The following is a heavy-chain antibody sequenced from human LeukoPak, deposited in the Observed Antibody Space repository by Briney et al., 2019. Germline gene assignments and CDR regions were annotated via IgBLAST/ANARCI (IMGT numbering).Heavy chain of an antibody. CDR3: ARIRLPPHYYYYGMDV. CDR2: INHSGST. Sequence: SETLSLTCAVYGGSFSGYYWSWIRQPPGKGLEWIGEINHSGSTNYNPSLKSRVTISVDTSKNQFSLKLSPVTAADTAVYYCARIRLPPHYYYYGMDVWGQGTTVTVSS. D-gene: IGHD2-15*01. V-gene: IGHV4-34*01. J-gene: IGHJ6*02. CDR1: GGSFSGYY.